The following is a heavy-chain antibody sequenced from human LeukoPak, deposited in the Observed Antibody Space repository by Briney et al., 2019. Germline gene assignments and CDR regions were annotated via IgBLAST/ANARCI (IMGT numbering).Heavy chain of an antibody. CDR1: GGTFSSYA. CDR3: AIYGGNSRDYYYYMDV. V-gene: IGHV1-69*06. J-gene: IGHJ6*03. D-gene: IGHD4-23*01. CDR2: IIPIFGTA. Sequence: SVKVSCKASGGTFSSYAISWVRQAPGQGLEWMGGIIPIFGTANYAQKFQGRVTTTADKSTSTAYMELSSLRSEDTAVYYCAIYGGNSRDYYYYMDVWGKGTTVTVSS.